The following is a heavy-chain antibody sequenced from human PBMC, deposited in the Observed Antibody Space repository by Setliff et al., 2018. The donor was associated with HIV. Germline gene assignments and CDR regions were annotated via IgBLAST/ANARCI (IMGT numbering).Heavy chain of an antibody. J-gene: IGHJ6*03. CDR3: ARGRLLWSGSYYYYYMDV. Sequence: GESLRLSCAASGFAFSDHYMDWVRQAPGKGLEWVGRTRNKVNSYTTEYAASGKGRCTISRDDSKNSLYLQMNSLKTEDTAVYYCARGRLLWSGSYYYYYMDVWGKGTTVTVSS. V-gene: IGHV3-72*01. CDR1: GFAFSDHY. D-gene: IGHD3-10*01. CDR2: TRNKVNSYTT.